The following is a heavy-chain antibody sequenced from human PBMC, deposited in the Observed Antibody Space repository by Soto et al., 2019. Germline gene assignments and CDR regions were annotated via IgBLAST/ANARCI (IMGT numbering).Heavy chain of an antibody. D-gene: IGHD3-22*01. Sequence: QPGGSLRLSCAASGFTFSSYAMSWVRQAPGKGLEWVSGISVSGSTTYYADSVKGRFTISRDNSKNTLYLQMSSLRAEDTAVYYCARGEYYDSTGYANWGQGTLVTVSS. V-gene: IGHV3-23*01. J-gene: IGHJ4*02. CDR3: ARGEYYDSTGYAN. CDR2: ISVSGSTT. CDR1: GFTFSSYA.